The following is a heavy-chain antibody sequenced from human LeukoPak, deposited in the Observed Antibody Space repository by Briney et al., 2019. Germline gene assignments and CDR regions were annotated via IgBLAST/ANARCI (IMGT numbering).Heavy chain of an antibody. J-gene: IGHJ6*03. V-gene: IGHV1-2*02. CDR1: GYTFTGYY. CDR3: ARDFGIAAAAVYYYYYYMDV. D-gene: IGHD6-13*01. CDR2: INPNSGGT. Sequence: ASVKVSCKASGYTFTGYYMHWVRQAPGQGLEWMGWINPNSGGTNYAQKFQGRVAMTRDTSISTAYMELSRLRSDDTAVYYCARDFGIAAAAVYYYYYYMDVWGKGTTVTISS.